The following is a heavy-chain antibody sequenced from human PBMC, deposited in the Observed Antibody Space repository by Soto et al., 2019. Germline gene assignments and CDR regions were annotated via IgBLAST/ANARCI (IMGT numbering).Heavy chain of an antibody. J-gene: IGHJ4*02. Sequence: QVQLVESGGGVVQPGRSLRLSCAASGFTFSSYGMHWVRQAPGKGLEWVAVIWNDGSYKYYADSVKGRFTISRDNSKNTLYLQMNSLGAEDTGVYYCARGYCGGGTGYECDYWGQGTLVTVSS. CDR2: IWNDGSYK. CDR3: ARGYCGGGTGYECDY. V-gene: IGHV3-33*01. D-gene: IGHD2-15*01. CDR1: GFTFSSYG.